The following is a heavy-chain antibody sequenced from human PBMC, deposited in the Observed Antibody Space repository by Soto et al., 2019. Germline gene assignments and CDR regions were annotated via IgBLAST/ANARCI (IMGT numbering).Heavy chain of an antibody. CDR2: ISSSSSYI. Sequence: PGGSLRLSCAASGFTFSSYSMNWVRQAPGKGLEWVSSISSSSSYIYYADSVKGRFTISRDNAKNSLYLQMNSLRAEDTAVYYCAREGVDSIVATMGDAFDIWGQGTMVTVSS. CDR3: AREGVDSIVATMGDAFDI. D-gene: IGHD5-12*01. J-gene: IGHJ3*02. CDR1: GFTFSSYS. V-gene: IGHV3-21*01.